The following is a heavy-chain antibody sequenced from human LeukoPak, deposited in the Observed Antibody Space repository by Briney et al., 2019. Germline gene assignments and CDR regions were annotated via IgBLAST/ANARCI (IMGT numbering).Heavy chain of an antibody. Sequence: GGSLRLSCAASGFTFSSYWMHWVRQAPGKGLEWVANIKKDGSEKYSVDSVKGRFTISRDNAKKSLYLQMNSLRAEDMAVYYCARHLSGVTGYTYGRGIDYWGQGTLVTVSS. J-gene: IGHJ4*02. D-gene: IGHD5-18*01. V-gene: IGHV3-7*01. CDR3: ARHLSGVTGYTYGRGIDY. CDR1: GFTFSSYW. CDR2: IKKDGSEK.